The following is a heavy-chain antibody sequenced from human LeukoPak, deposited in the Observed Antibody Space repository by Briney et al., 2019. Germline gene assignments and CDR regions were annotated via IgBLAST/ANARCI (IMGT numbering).Heavy chain of an antibody. D-gene: IGHD4-17*01. CDR2: IWYDGSNK. Sequence: GGSLRLSCAASGFTFSSYGMHWVRQAPGKGLEWVAVIWYDGSNKYYADSVKGRFTISRDNSKNTLYLQMNSLRAEDTAVYYCAKDSRGGPYGAALDYWGQGTLVTVSS. J-gene: IGHJ4*02. CDR1: GFTFSSYG. CDR3: AKDSRGGPYGAALDY. V-gene: IGHV3-33*06.